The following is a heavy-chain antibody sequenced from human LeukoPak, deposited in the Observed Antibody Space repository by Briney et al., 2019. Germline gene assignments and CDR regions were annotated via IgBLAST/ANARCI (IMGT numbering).Heavy chain of an antibody. CDR3: AREAARPEYYFDY. V-gene: IGHV1-46*01. J-gene: IGHJ4*02. Sequence: ASVKVSCKASGYTFTNNYMHWVRQAPGQGLEWMGIINPSDGSTRYAQKFQGRVTMTRDTSTRTVLMDLSSLRSEDTAVYYCAREAARPEYYFDYWGQGALVTVSS. CDR2: INPSDGST. CDR1: GYTFTNNY.